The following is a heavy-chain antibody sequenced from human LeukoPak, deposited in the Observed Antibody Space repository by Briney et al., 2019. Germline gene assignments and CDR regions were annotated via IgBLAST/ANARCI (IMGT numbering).Heavy chain of an antibody. CDR2: ISYDGSNK. D-gene: IGHD2-8*02. J-gene: IGHJ4*02. V-gene: IGHV3-30-3*01. CDR3: ARGFWSSDY. CDR1: GFTFSSSW. Sequence: GGSLRLSCAASGFTFSSSWMSWVRQAPGKGLEWVAVISYDGSNKYYADSVKGRFTISRDNSKNTLYLQMNSLRAEDTAVYYCARGFWSSDYWGQGTLVTVSS.